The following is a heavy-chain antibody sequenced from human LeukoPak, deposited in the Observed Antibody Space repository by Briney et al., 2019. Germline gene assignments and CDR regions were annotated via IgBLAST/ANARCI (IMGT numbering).Heavy chain of an antibody. CDR2: ISSSGSTI. CDR1: GFTFSDYY. J-gene: IGHJ3*02. V-gene: IGHV3-11*04. D-gene: IGHD2-15*01. CDR3: ARDLCSGGSCYSRSHAFDI. Sequence: GGSLRLSCAASGFTFSDYYMSWIRQAPGKGLEWVSYISSSGSTIYYADSVKGRFTISRDNAKNSLYLQMNSLRAEDTAVYYCARDLCSGGSCYSRSHAFDIRGQGTMVTVSS.